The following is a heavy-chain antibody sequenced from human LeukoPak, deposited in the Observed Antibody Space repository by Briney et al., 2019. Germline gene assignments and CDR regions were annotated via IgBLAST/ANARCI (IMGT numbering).Heavy chain of an antibody. Sequence: ASVKVSCKASGYTFTGYYMHWVRQAPGQGLEWMGRTNPNSGGTNYAQKFQGRVTMTRDTSISTAYMELSRLRSDDTAVYYCARDIFGAAAAVKYWGQGTLVTVSS. CDR2: TNPNSGGT. CDR1: GYTFTGYY. D-gene: IGHD6-13*01. J-gene: IGHJ4*02. CDR3: ARDIFGAAAAVKY. V-gene: IGHV1-2*06.